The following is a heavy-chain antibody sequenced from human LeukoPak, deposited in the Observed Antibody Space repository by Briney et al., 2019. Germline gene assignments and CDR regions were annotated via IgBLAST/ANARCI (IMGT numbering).Heavy chain of an antibody. D-gene: IGHD6-6*01. CDR3: ARSHEGYSSSAYFDY. CDR2: ISGSGGST. J-gene: IGHJ4*02. Sequence: GGSLRLSCAASGFTFSSYAMSWVRQAPGKGLEWVSAISGSGGSTYYADSVKGRFTISRDNAKNSLYLQMNSLRAEDTAVYYCARSHEGYSSSAYFDYWGQGTLVTVSS. CDR1: GFTFSSYA. V-gene: IGHV3-23*01.